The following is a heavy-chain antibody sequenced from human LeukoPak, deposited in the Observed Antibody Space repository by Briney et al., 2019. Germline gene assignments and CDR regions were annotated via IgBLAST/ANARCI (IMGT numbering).Heavy chain of an antibody. V-gene: IGHV3-23*01. CDR3: AKPQSKTRRYGDYAPYYFDY. CDR2: ISGSGGST. D-gene: IGHD4-17*01. CDR1: GFTFSSYA. J-gene: IGHJ4*02. Sequence: GGSLRLSCAASGFTFSSYAMSWVRQAPGKGLEWVSAISGSGGSTYYADSVKGRFTISRDNSKNTLYLQMNSLRAEDTAVYYCAKPQSKTRRYGDYAPYYFDYWGQGTLVTVSS.